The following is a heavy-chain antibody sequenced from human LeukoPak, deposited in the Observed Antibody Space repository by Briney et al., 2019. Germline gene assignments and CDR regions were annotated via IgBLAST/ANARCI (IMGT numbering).Heavy chain of an antibody. J-gene: IGHJ4*02. V-gene: IGHV3-69-1*02. D-gene: IGHD1-1*01. Sequence: SGEPLRLSCTASGFTFSDYRVIWLPHAPGKGLEWVSCIIGISDIYYADSVKGRFTISRDNAKNSVYLQMNSLRAEDTGIYYCARAIRLWGQGTLVTVSS. CDR2: IIGISDI. CDR3: ARAIRL. CDR1: GFTFSDYR.